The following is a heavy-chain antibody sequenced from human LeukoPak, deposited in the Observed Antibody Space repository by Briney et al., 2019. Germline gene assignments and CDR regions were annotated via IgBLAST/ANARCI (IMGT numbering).Heavy chain of an antibody. Sequence: KTSETLSLTCTVSGGSISSYYWSWIRQPAGKGLEWIGRMYSSGSTNYNPSLKSRVIMSVDTSKNQFSLKLSSVTAADTAIYYCARDRGAQHYYQSFGYYYFDYWGQGTLVTVSS. CDR2: MYSSGST. D-gene: IGHD3-22*01. J-gene: IGHJ4*02. CDR3: ARDRGAQHYYQSFGYYYFDY. CDR1: GGSISSYY. V-gene: IGHV4-4*07.